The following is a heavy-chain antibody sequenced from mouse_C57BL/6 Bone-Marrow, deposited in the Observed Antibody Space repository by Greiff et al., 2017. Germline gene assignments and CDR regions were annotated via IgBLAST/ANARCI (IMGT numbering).Heavy chain of an antibody. V-gene: IGHV5-6*01. CDR3: ARSDLTTVVPNWYFDV. CDR1: GFTFSSYG. CDR2: ISSGGSYT. J-gene: IGHJ1*03. D-gene: IGHD1-1*01. Sequence: EVQLVESGGDLVKPGGSLKLSCAASGFTFSSYGMSWVRQTPDKRLEWVATISSGGSYTYYPDSVKGRFTISRDNAKNTLYLQMSSLKSEDTAMYYCARSDLTTVVPNWYFDVWGTGTTVTVSS.